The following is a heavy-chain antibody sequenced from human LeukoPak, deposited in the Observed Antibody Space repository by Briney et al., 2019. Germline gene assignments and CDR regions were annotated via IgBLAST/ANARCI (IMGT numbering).Heavy chain of an antibody. CDR1: GGSFSGYY. D-gene: IGHD3-10*01. Sequence: KPSETLSLTCAVYGGSFSGYYWSWIRQPPGKGLEWIGEINHSGSTNYNPSLKSRVTTSVDTSKNQFSLSLSSVTAADTAVYYCARWEVRLNAFEMWGQGTMVTVSS. V-gene: IGHV4-34*01. J-gene: IGHJ3*02. CDR3: ARWEVRLNAFEM. CDR2: INHSGST.